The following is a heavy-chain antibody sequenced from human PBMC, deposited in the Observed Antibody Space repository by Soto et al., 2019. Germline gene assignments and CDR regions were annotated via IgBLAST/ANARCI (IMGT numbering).Heavy chain of an antibody. CDR3: ARADFGDRGLAFDS. Sequence: SETLSITCSVSGGSTGSGGYYWSWVRQHPGKGLEWIGYIYYTGSAYYSPSLKSRVSISVDTSKNQFSLILDAVTVADTAVYYCARADFGDRGLAFDSWGQGILVTVSS. V-gene: IGHV4-31*03. J-gene: IGHJ4*02. CDR2: IYYTGSA. D-gene: IGHD2-21*01. CDR1: GGSTGSGGYY.